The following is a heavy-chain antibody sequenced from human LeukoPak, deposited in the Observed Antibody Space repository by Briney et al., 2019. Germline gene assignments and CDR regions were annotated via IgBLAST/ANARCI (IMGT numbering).Heavy chain of an antibody. D-gene: IGHD1-26*01. Sequence: SGGSLRLSCEASGFTFSSYWMSWIRQAPGKGLEWVAKIKQDGSEKYYVDSVKGRFTISRDNAKNSLYLQMNSLRAEDTAVCYCARDHGSYEYWGQGTLVTVSS. J-gene: IGHJ4*02. V-gene: IGHV3-7*01. CDR3: ARDHGSYEY. CDR1: GFTFSSYW. CDR2: IKQDGSEK.